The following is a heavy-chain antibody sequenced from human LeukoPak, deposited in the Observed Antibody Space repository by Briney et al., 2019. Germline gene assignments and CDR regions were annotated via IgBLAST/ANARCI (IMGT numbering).Heavy chain of an antibody. D-gene: IGHD3-9*01. CDR2: IIPIFGTA. CDR3: ARGGGRFYDILTGYYTPYFDY. V-gene: IGHV1-69*13. Sequence: GASVKVSCKASGGTFSSYAISWVRQAPGQGLEWMGGIIPIFGTANYAQKFQGRVTITADESTSTAYMELSSLRSEDTAVYYCARGGGRFYDILTGYYTPYFDYWGQGTLVTASS. J-gene: IGHJ4*02. CDR1: GGTFSSYA.